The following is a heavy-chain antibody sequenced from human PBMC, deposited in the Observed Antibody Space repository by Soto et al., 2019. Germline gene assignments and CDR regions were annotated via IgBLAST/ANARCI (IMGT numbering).Heavy chain of an antibody. Sequence: VQLLQSGGGLVQPGGSLRLSCEASGFIFATTAMGWVRQAPGKGLELVSTISGSGVRTYYADSVKGRFTISRGNSKNTLFLQMTSLRADDTAVYFCAAVMGSDYDYVWGSLSFDHWGQGALVTVST. V-gene: IGHV3-23*01. D-gene: IGHD3-16*01. J-gene: IGHJ4*02. CDR2: ISGSGVRT. CDR3: AAVMGSDYDYVWGSLSFDH. CDR1: GFIFATTA.